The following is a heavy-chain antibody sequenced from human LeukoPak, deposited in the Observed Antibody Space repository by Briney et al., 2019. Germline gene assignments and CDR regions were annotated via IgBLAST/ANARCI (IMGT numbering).Heavy chain of an antibody. D-gene: IGHD1-26*01. V-gene: IGHV3-7*03. J-gene: IGHJ6*02. CDR3: ARYSGSYEVNYYYYGMDV. Sequence: GGSLRLSCAASGFTFSNYWMSWVRQAPGKGLEWVANIKQDGSEKYYMDSVKGRLTISRDNAKNSLYLQMNSLRAEDTAVYYCARYSGSYEVNYYYYGMDVWGQGTTVTVSS. CDR1: GFTFSNYW. CDR2: IKQDGSEK.